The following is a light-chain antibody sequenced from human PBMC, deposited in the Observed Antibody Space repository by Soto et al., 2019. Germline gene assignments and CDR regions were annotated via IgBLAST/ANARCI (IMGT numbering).Light chain of an antibody. CDR2: DAS. CDR1: QDIRNF. V-gene: IGKV1-39*01. CDR3: QQSYSTSWT. Sequence: DIRMTQSPSSLSASVVDRVTITCRASQDIRNFLAWYQKKPGKAPRLLIYDASSLQSGVPSRFSGSGSGTDFTLTISSLQPEDFATYYCQQSYSTSWTFGQGTKVDIK. J-gene: IGKJ1*01.